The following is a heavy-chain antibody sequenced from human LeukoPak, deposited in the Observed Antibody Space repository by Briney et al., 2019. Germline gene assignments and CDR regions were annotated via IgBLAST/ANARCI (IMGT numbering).Heavy chain of an antibody. V-gene: IGHV3-11*01. CDR3: AREGPDYGGIDY. Sequence: GGSLRLSCAASGFTFTNYWMTWVRQAPGKGLEWVSYISSSGSTIYYADSVKGRFTISRDNAKNSLYLQMNSLRAEDTAVYYCAREGPDYGGIDYWGQGTLVTVSS. CDR2: ISSSGSTI. D-gene: IGHD4-23*01. CDR1: GFTFTNYW. J-gene: IGHJ4*02.